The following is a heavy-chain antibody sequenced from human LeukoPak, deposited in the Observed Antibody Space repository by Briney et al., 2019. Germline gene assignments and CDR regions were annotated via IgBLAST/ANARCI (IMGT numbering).Heavy chain of an antibody. CDR2: ISYDGSNE. J-gene: IGHJ4*02. CDR1: GFTFSSYV. V-gene: IGHV3-30*04. CDR3: AKGASSGWYAYFDY. Sequence: GGSLRLSCAASGFTFSSYVMHWVRQAPGKGLEWVAIISYDGSNEYYADSVKGRFTISRDNSKNTLYLQMNSLRAEDTAVYYCAKGASSGWYAYFDYWGQGTLVTVSS. D-gene: IGHD6-19*01.